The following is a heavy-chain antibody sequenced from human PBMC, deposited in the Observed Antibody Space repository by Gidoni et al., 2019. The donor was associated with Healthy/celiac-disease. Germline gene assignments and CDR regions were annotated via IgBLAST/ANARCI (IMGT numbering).Heavy chain of an antibody. J-gene: IGHJ4*02. CDR3: AGEWELRSGICDY. V-gene: IGHV3-21*01. CDR2: ISSRSSYI. D-gene: IGHD1-26*01. Sequence: EVQLVESGGCLVKPGGSLRLSCAASGFTFSRYRMNWVRQAPGKGLEWVSSISSRSSYIYHADSVNGRFTISRDNAKNSLYLQMNSLRAEDTAVYYCAGEWELRSGICDYGGQGTLVTVSS. CDR1: GFTFSRYR.